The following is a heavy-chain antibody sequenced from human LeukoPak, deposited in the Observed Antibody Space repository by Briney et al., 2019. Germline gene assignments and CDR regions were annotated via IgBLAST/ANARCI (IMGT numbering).Heavy chain of an antibody. V-gene: IGHV4-39*07. J-gene: IGHJ6*03. Sequence: SETLSLTCTVSGGSISSSSYYWGWIRQPPGKGPEWIGYIYHSGSTYYNPSLKSRVTISVDRSNNQFSLKLSSVTAADRAVYYCARLVVVTPGYYYYMDVWGKGTTVTVSS. D-gene: IGHD4-23*01. CDR3: ARLVVVTPGYYYYMDV. CDR2: IYHSGST. CDR1: GGSISSSSYY.